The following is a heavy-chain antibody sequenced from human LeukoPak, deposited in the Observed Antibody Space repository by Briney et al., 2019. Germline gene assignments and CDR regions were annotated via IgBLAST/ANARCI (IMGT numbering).Heavy chain of an antibody. D-gene: IGHD3-10*01. J-gene: IGHJ4*02. V-gene: IGHV4-34*01. CDR1: GFTFSSYA. CDR3: AKDIGSYYDY. CDR2: INHSGST. Sequence: GSLRLSCAASGFTFSSYAMSWIRQPPGKGLEWIGEINHSGSTNYNPSLKSRVTISVDTSKNQFSLKLSSVTAADTAVYYCAKDIGSYYDYWGQGILVTVSS.